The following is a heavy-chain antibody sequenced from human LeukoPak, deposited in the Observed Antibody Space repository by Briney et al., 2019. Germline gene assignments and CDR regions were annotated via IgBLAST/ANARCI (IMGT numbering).Heavy chain of an antibody. CDR1: GGSFSGYY. D-gene: IGHD7-27*01. CDR2: INHSGST. J-gene: IGHJ6*02. CDR3: ARRPLGGMDV. Sequence: SETLSLTCAVYGGSFSGYYWSWIRQPPGRGLEWIGEINHSGSTNYNPSLKSRVTISVDASKNQFSLRLNSVTAADTAVYYCARRPLGGMDVWGQGTTVTVSS. V-gene: IGHV4-34*01.